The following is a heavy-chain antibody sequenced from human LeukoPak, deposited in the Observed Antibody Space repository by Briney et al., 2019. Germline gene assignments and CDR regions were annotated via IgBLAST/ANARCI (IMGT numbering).Heavy chain of an antibody. Sequence: GGSLRLSCTASEITFRSYWMSWARQAPGEGLEWVAITNQDGSVKTYVDSVKGRFTISRDNTKNTLYLQMNDLRAEDTALYHCARHYAPGTWWLDPWGQGTLVTVSS. J-gene: IGHJ5*02. CDR3: ARHYAPGTWWLDP. CDR2: TNQDGSVK. V-gene: IGHV3-7*03. CDR1: EITFRSYW. D-gene: IGHD4-17*01.